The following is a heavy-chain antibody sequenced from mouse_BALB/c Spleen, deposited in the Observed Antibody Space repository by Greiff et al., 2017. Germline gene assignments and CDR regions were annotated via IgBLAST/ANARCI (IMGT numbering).Heavy chain of an antibody. Sequence: VQLQESGPELVKPGASVRISCKASGYTFTSYYIHWVKQRPGQGLEWIGWIYPGNVNTKYNEKFKGKATLTADKSSSTAYMQLSSLTSEDSAVYFCAREGYYYGTDYWGQGTSVTVSS. CDR1: GYTFTSYY. V-gene: IGHV1S56*01. CDR3: AREGYYYGTDY. CDR2: IYPGNVNT. J-gene: IGHJ4*01.